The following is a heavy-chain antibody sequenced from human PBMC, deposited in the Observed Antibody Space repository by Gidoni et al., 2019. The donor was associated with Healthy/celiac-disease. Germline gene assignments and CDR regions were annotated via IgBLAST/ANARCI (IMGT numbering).Heavy chain of an antibody. CDR1: GLIFSNVW. CDR2: IKSKTDGGTT. Sequence: EVQLVESGGGLVKPGGSLRLSCAASGLIFSNVWMNWVRQAPGKGLEWVGRIKSKTDGGTTDYAAPVKGRFTISRDDSKNTLYLQMNSLKTEDTAVYYCTTKMITFGGVIAVSSWGQGTQVTVSS. V-gene: IGHV3-15*01. CDR3: TTKMITFGGVIAVSS. J-gene: IGHJ4*02. D-gene: IGHD3-16*02.